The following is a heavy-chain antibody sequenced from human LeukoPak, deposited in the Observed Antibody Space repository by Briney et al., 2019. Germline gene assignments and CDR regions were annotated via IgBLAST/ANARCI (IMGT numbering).Heavy chain of an antibody. CDR3: AKWGGVGASRNRIDY. J-gene: IGHJ4*02. D-gene: IGHD1-26*01. CDR2: ISYDGSNK. Sequence: GGSLRLSCAASGFTFSSYAMHWVRQAPGKGLEWVAVISYDGSNKYYADSVKGRFTISRDNSKNTLYLQMNSLRAEDTAVYYCAKWGGVGASRNRIDYWGQGTLVTVSS. CDR1: GFTFSSYA. V-gene: IGHV3-30-3*02.